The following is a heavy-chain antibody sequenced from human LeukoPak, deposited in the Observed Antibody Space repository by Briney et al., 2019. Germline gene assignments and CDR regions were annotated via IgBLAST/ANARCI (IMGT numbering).Heavy chain of an antibody. V-gene: IGHV3-48*01. CDR3: AKDRREWELRDAFDL. J-gene: IGHJ3*01. D-gene: IGHD1-26*01. CDR2: IGSAI. Sequence: PGGSLRLSCVASGFTFSDFSLNWVRQAPGKGLEWISYIGSAIYYADSVKGRFTISRDNAKNSLYLQMNSLRAEDTAVYYCAKDRREWELRDAFDLWGQGTLVTVSS. CDR1: GFTFSDFS.